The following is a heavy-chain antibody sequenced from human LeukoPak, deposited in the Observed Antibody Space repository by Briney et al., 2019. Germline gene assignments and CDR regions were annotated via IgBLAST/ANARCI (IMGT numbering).Heavy chain of an antibody. CDR3: ARARIAAAGPRYYGMDV. V-gene: IGHV4-34*01. Sequence: SETLSLTCAVYGGSFSGYYWSWLRQPPGKGLEWIGEINHSGSTNYNPSLKSRVTISVDTSKNQFSLKLSSVTAADTAVYYCARARIAAAGPRYYGMDVWGQGTTVTVSS. CDR1: GGSFSGYY. CDR2: INHSGST. J-gene: IGHJ6*02. D-gene: IGHD6-13*01.